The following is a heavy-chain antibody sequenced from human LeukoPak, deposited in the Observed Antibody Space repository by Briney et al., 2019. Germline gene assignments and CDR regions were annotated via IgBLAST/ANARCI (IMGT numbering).Heavy chain of an antibody. Sequence: GGSLRLSCAASGFTFSSYAMSWVRQAPGKGLEWVSAISGSGGSTYYADSVKGRFTISRDNSKNTLYLQMNSLRAEDTAVYYCARGSGLGELSEFDYWGQGTLVTVSS. V-gene: IGHV3-23*01. CDR2: ISGSGGST. J-gene: IGHJ4*02. CDR1: GFTFSSYA. CDR3: ARGSGLGELSEFDY. D-gene: IGHD3-16*02.